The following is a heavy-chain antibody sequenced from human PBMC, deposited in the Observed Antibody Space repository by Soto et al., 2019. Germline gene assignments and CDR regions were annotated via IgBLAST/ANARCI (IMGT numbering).Heavy chain of an antibody. CDR3: ARDKGYCTNGVCYTLDY. CDR1: GYTFTGYY. J-gene: IGHJ4*02. Sequence: GASVKVSCKASGYTFTGYYMHWVRQAPGQGLEWMGWINPNSGGTNYAQKFQGRVTMTRDTSISTAYMELSRLRSDDTAVYYCARDKGYCTNGVCYTLDYWGQVTLGTVSS. V-gene: IGHV1-2*02. D-gene: IGHD2-8*01. CDR2: INPNSGGT.